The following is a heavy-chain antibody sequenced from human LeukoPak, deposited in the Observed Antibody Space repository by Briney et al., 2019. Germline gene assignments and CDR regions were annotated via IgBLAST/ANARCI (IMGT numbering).Heavy chain of an antibody. CDR1: GGSISSYY. Sequence: PSETLSLTCTVSGGSISSYYWSWIRQPPGKGLEWIGYIYYSGSTNYNPSLKSRVTISVDTSKNQFSLKLSSVTAADAAVYYCARGYDFWSGFHYWGRGTMVTVSS. CDR2: IYYSGST. D-gene: IGHD3-3*01. V-gene: IGHV4-59*08. CDR3: ARGYDFWSGFHY. J-gene: IGHJ4*02.